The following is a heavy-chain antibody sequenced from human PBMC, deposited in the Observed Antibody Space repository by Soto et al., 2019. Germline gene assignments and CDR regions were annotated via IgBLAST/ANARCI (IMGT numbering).Heavy chain of an antibody. J-gene: IGHJ4*02. CDR1: GGSISSSSYY. V-gene: IGHV4-39*01. Sequence: SETLSLTCTVSGGSISSSSYYWGWIRQPPGKGLEWIGSIYYSGSTYYNPSLKSRVTISVDTSKNQFSLKLSSVTAADTAVYYCARLPRYYDSSGYYSDYWGQGALVT. CDR2: IYYSGST. D-gene: IGHD3-22*01. CDR3: ARLPRYYDSSGYYSDY.